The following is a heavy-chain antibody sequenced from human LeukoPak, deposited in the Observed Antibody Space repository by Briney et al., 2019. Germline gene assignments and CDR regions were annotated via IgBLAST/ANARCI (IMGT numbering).Heavy chain of an antibody. V-gene: IGHV1-46*03. D-gene: IGHD3-3*01. CDR2: INPSGGNT. CDR3: TRDLVGDYYSMDV. CDR1: GYTFTDYY. J-gene: IGHJ6*03. Sequence: AASVKVSCKASGYTFTDYYMHWVRQAPGQGLEWMGIINPSGGNTMYAQKIQGRVTMTTDTSTSTVYMELSSLRSEDTAVYFCTRDLVGDYYSMDVWGGGTTVTVSS.